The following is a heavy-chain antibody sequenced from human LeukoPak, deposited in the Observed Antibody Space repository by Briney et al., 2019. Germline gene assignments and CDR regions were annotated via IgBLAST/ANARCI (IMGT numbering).Heavy chain of an antibody. CDR1: GGSISSYY. CDR2: IYYSGST. V-gene: IGHV4-59*08. D-gene: IGHD3-3*01. CDR3: ARLRLLGWSGRYYYGMDV. J-gene: IGHJ6*02. Sequence: SETLSLTCTVSGGSISSYYWSWIRQPPGKGLEWIGYIYYSGSTNYNPSLKSRVTISVDTSKNQFSLKLSSVTAADTAVYYCARLRLLGWSGRYYYGMDVWGQGTTVTVSS.